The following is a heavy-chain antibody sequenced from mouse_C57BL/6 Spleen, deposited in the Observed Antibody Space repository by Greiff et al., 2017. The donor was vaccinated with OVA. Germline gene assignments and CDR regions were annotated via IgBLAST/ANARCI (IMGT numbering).Heavy chain of an antibody. Sequence: QVQLQQPGAELVKPGASVKLSCKASGYTFTSYWMQWVKQRPGQGLEWIGEIDPSDSYTNYNQKFKGNATLTVDTSSSTAYMQLSSLTSEDSAVYYCARRGYGSTPFDVWGTGTTVTVSS. J-gene: IGHJ1*03. CDR3: ARRGYGSTPFDV. CDR2: IDPSDSYT. V-gene: IGHV1-50*01. D-gene: IGHD1-1*01. CDR1: GYTFTSYW.